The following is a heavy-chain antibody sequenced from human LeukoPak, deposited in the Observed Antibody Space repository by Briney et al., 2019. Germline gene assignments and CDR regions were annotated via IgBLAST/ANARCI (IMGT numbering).Heavy chain of an antibody. CDR3: AKAFYDILTGFPN. Sequence: PGGSLRLSCAASGVTFSSYGMHWVRQAPGKGLEWVAVISYDGSNKYYADSVKGRFTISRDNSKNTLYLQMNSLRAEDTAVYYCAKAFYDILTGFPNWGQGTLVTVSS. D-gene: IGHD3-9*01. CDR2: ISYDGSNK. V-gene: IGHV3-30*18. CDR1: GVTFSSYG. J-gene: IGHJ4*02.